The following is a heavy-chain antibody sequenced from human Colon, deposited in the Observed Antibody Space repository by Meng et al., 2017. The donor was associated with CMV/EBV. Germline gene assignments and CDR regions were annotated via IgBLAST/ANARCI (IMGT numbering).Heavy chain of an antibody. J-gene: IGHJ4*02. CDR1: GFSFTSYW. V-gene: IGHV3-74*01. CDR2: MNAEGTII. D-gene: IGHD2-21*01. CDR3: VVKGSAWFDY. Sequence: LSLTCAASGFSFTSYWMHWVRQAPGKGLVWISGMNAEGTIINNADSVKGRFTISRDNARNTLYLQMNSLRGDDTAVYYCVVKGSAWFDYWGQGTLVTVSS.